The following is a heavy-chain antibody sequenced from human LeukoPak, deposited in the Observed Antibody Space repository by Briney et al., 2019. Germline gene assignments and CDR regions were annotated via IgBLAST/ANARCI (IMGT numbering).Heavy chain of an antibody. D-gene: IGHD7-27*01. CDR1: GFFFSSYA. Sequence: GGSLRLSCAASGFFFSSYAMTWVRQAPGKGLEWVSAISGSGAGTYYADSVKGRFTISRDNSKNTLYLQMNSLRAEDTAVYYCAKDLGKSDYWGQGTLVTVSS. J-gene: IGHJ4*02. V-gene: IGHV3-23*01. CDR3: AKDLGKSDY. CDR2: ISGSGAGT.